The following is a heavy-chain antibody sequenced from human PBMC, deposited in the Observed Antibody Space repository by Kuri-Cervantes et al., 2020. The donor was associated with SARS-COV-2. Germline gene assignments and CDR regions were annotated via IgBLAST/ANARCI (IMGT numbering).Heavy chain of an antibody. J-gene: IGHJ4*02. CDR3: ARRRGYSGYVDRPSYFDY. V-gene: IGHV4-4*02. CDR2: IYHSGST. Sequence: GSLRLSCAVSGGSISSSNWWSWVRQPPGKGLEWIGEIYHSGSTNYNPSLKSRVTISVDTSKNQFSLKLSSVTAADTAVYYCARRRGYSGYVDRPSYFDYWGQGTLVTVSS. CDR1: GGSISSSNW. D-gene: IGHD5-12*01.